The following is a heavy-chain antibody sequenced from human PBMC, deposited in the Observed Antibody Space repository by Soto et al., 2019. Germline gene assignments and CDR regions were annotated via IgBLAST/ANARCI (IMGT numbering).Heavy chain of an antibody. D-gene: IGHD4-17*01. J-gene: IGHJ3*02. Sequence: QVQLQESGPGLVKPSETLSLTCTVSGGSISSYYWSWIRQPPGKGLEWIGYIYYSGSTNYNPSLKSRVTISVDTSKHQFSLKLSSVTAADTAVYYCASNYGDYANPPHDAFDICGQGTMVTVSS. V-gene: IGHV4-59*01. CDR2: IYYSGST. CDR1: GGSISSYY. CDR3: ASNYGDYANPPHDAFDI.